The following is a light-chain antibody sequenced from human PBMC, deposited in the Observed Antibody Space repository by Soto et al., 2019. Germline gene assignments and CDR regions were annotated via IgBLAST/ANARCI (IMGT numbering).Light chain of an antibody. CDR3: QQLNVFPPLFT. CDR1: QGIRSY. Sequence: DIQLTQSPFFLSASVGDRVTITSRASQGIRSYLAWYQQRPGKAPELLIYGASTLRTGVASRFSGSGSGTEFTVTMSSLQPEDFATCFCQQLNVFPPLFTFGPGTKVDIK. CDR2: GAS. J-gene: IGKJ3*01. V-gene: IGKV1-9*01.